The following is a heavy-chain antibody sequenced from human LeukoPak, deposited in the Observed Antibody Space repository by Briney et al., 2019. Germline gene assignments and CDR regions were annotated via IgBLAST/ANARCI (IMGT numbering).Heavy chain of an antibody. CDR1: GNSISSGDYY. CDR2: IYTSGST. J-gene: IGHJ5*02. V-gene: IGHV4-61*02. D-gene: IGHD6-13*01. Sequence: SQTLSLTCTVSGNSISSGDYYWSWIRQPAGKGLEWIGRIYTSGSTNYNPSLKSRVTISVDTSKNQFSLKLSSVTAADTAVYYCARGILLAAAASYWFDPWGQGTLVTVSS. CDR3: ARGILLAAAASYWFDP.